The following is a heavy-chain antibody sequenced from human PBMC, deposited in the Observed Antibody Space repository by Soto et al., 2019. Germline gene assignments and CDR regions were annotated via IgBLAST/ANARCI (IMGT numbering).Heavy chain of an antibody. J-gene: IGHJ4*02. CDR1: GITFNSYS. D-gene: IGHD2-21*02. V-gene: IGHV4-59*04. CDR3: ARQRTSVVTRAYFDS. Sequence: PGGSLRLSCAASGITFNSYSMNWIRQPPGKGLEWIGSIYYSGSTYNNPSLKSRVSMSVDTSKNQFSLKLRSVTAADTALYYCARQRTSVVTRAYFDSWGQGSLVTVSS. CDR2: IYYSGST.